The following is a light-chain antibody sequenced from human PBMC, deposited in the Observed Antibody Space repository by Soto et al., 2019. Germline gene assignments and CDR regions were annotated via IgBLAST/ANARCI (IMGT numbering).Light chain of an antibody. J-gene: IGKJ1*01. V-gene: IGKV3-20*01. Sequence: EILLTQSPGTLSLSPGQRATLSCRTRETVSEDQLAWYQQKPGQAPRLVIFAVSIRAPGIPDRFSGSGSGTDFTLAINRLEREDFAVYYCQQYGISRWTFGHGTKVEI. CDR2: AVS. CDR3: QQYGISRWT. CDR1: ETVSEDQ.